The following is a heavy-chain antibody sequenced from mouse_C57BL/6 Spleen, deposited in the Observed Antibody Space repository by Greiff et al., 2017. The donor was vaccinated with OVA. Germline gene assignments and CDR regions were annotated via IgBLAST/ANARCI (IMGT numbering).Heavy chain of an antibody. CDR2: IDPSDSYT. D-gene: IGHD2-5*01. Sequence: QVQLQQPGAELVKPGASVKLSCKASGYTFTSYWMQWVKQRPGQGLEWIGEIDPSDSYTNYNQKFKGKATLTVDTSSSTAYMQLSSLTSEASAVYYCARSRYSNGHFDYWGQGTTLTVSS. V-gene: IGHV1-50*01. CDR1: GYTFTSYW. CDR3: ARSRYSNGHFDY. J-gene: IGHJ2*01.